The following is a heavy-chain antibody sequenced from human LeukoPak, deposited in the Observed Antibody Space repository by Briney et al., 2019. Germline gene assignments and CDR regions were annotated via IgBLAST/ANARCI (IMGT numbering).Heavy chain of an antibody. V-gene: IGHV3-11*01. J-gene: IGHJ4*02. CDR1: GLTFIAYY. CDR2: IISSGSTI. Sequence: GGSLGFSVAAPGLTFIAYYRSGVRQAQGEGLEWVSYIISSGSTIYYADSVKGRFTISRDNAKNSLYLQMNSLRAEDTAVFYCARDQYDTWSRRGNFDSWGQGTLVIVSS. D-gene: IGHD3-3*01. CDR3: ARDQYDTWSRRGNFDS.